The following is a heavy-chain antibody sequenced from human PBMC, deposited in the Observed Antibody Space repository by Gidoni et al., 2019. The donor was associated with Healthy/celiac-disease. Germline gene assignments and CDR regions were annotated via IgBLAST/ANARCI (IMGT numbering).Heavy chain of an antibody. CDR2: IYYRGST. D-gene: IGHD1-26*01. Sequence: QLQLQESGPGLVKPSETLSLTCTVSGGSISSSSYYWGWIRQPPGKGVEWIGSIYYRGSTYYNPSLKSRVTISVDTSKTQFSLKLSSVTAADTAVYYCARRLFAAEWELLPCYFDYWGQGTLVTVSS. CDR3: ARRLFAAEWELLPCYFDY. V-gene: IGHV4-39*01. CDR1: GGSISSSSYY. J-gene: IGHJ4*02.